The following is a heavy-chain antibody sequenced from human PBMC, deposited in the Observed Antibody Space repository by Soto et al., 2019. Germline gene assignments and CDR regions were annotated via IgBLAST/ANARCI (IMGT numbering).Heavy chain of an antibody. CDR2: IVPIFGTA. CDR3: ARDRSVVVAATHYYYYGMDV. Sequence: QVQLVQSGAEVKKPGSSVKVSCKASGGTFSSYAIRWVRQAPGQGLEWMGGIVPIFGTANYAQKFQGRVTITADESTSTAYMELRSLRSEDTTVYYCARDRSVVVAATHYYYYGMDVWGQGTTVTGSS. V-gene: IGHV1-69*01. D-gene: IGHD2-15*01. J-gene: IGHJ6*02. CDR1: GGTFSSYA.